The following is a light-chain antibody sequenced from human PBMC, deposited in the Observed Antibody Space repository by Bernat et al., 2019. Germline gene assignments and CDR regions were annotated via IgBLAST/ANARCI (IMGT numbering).Light chain of an antibody. CDR3: QQYYITPRT. CDR1: QSVFVSSSNKNY. J-gene: IGKJ2*02. V-gene: IGKV4-1*01. CDR2: WAS. Sequence: DFVMTQSPDSLAVSLGERATINCRSSQSVFVSSSNKNYLAWYQQKPGQPPRLLIYWASTRESGVPDRFSGSGSGTDFTLTISSLQAEDVAVYYCQQYYITPRTFGQGTKLEIK.